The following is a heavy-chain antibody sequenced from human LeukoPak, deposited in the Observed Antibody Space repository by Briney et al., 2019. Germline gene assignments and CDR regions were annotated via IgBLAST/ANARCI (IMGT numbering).Heavy chain of an antibody. CDR1: GGSISSSNYY. CDR3: ARHFHGSGSQSFDY. J-gene: IGHJ4*02. D-gene: IGHD3-10*01. CDR2: IYYSGST. V-gene: IGHV4-39*01. Sequence: MASETLSLTCTVSGGSISSSNYYWGWIRQPPGKGLEWIGSIYYSGSTYYNPSLKSRVTISVDTSKDQFSLKLSSVTAADTAVYYCARHFHGSGSQSFDYWGQGTLVTVSS.